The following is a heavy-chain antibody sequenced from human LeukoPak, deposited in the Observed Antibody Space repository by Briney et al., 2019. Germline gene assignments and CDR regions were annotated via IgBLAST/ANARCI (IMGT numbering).Heavy chain of an antibody. CDR2: IKQDGSEK. Sequence: GGSLRLSCAASGFTFSSYWMSWVRQAPGKGLEWVANIKQDGSEKYYVDSVKGRFTISRDNAKNSLYLQMNSLRAEDTAVYYCARECNTPITIFGVVTTYYYYYMDVWGKGTTVTVSS. CDR1: GFTFSSYW. J-gene: IGHJ6*03. CDR3: ARECNTPITIFGVVTTYYYYYMDV. D-gene: IGHD3-3*01. V-gene: IGHV3-7*01.